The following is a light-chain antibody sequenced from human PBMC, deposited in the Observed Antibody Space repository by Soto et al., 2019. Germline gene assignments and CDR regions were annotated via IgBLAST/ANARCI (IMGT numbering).Light chain of an antibody. CDR2: DVS. J-gene: IGLJ1*01. CDR1: SSDVGGYNY. V-gene: IGLV2-14*04. CDR3: SSYTSTYTYV. Sequence: TRTSSDVGGYNYVSWYQQYPGKAPKLMIYDVSNRPSGVSYHFSGSKSGNTASLTISVLQAEDEADFYCSSYTSTYTYVFGTGTKVTV.